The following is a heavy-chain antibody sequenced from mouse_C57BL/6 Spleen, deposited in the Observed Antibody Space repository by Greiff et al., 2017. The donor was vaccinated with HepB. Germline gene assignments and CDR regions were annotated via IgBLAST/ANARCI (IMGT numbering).Heavy chain of an antibody. J-gene: IGHJ1*03. CDR2: IDPSDSYT. V-gene: IGHV1-69*01. D-gene: IGHD1-1*01. CDR1: GYTFTSYW. CDR3: ARPSTTVVDWYFDV. Sequence: QVQLQQPGAELVMPGASVKLSCKASGYTFTSYWMHWVKQRPGQGLEWIGEIDPSDSYTNYNQKFKGKSTLTVDKSSSTAYMQLSSLTSEDSAVYYCARPSTTVVDWYFDVWGTGTTVTVSS.